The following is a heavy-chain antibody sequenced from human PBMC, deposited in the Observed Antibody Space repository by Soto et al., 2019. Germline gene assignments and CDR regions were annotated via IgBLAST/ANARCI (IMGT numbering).Heavy chain of an antibody. CDR1: GGTFSSYT. V-gene: IGHV1-69*02. D-gene: IGHD1-26*01. J-gene: IGHJ2*01. CDR2: IIPILGIA. CDR3: ARGSIVGATDYWYFDL. Sequence: QVQLVQSGAEVKKPGSSVKVSCKASGGTFSSYTISWVRQAPGQGLEWMGRIIPILGIANYAQKFQGRVTITADKSTSTAYMELRSLRSEDTAVYYCARGSIVGATDYWYFDLWGRGTLVTVSS.